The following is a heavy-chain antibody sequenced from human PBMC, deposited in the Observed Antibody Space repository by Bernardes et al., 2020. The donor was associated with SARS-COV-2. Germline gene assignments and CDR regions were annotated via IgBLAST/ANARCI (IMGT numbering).Heavy chain of an antibody. J-gene: IGHJ4*02. D-gene: IGHD6-19*01. CDR1: GGSLSTSAYY. CDR2: IYYPGST. V-gene: IGHV4-39*01. CDR3: ARAPPEAVAGMGLFDY. Sequence: SETLSLTCTVSGGSLSTSAYYWGWIRQSPGKGLEWIGTIYYPGSTYYNPSLKSRVTISVDTSKNQFSLRLTSVTAADTSVYYCARAPPEAVAGMGLFDYWGQGTLVTVSS.